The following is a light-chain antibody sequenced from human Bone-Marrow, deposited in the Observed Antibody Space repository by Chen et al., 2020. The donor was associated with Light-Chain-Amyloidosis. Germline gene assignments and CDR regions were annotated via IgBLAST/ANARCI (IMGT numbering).Light chain of an antibody. J-gene: IGLJ3*02. V-gene: IGLV3-21*02. CDR3: QVWDRSSDRPV. Sequence: SYVLTPPSSVSVAPGQTAKIACGGNNIGSTSLHWYQQTPGQAPLLVVYDDSDRPSGIPERLSGSNSGNTATLTISRVEAGDEADYYCQVWDRSSDRPVFGGGTKLTVL. CDR2: DDS. CDR1: NIGSTS.